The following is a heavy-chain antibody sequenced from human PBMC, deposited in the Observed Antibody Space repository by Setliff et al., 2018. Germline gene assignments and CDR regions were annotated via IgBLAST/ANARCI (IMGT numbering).Heavy chain of an antibody. CDR2: IYIGGSA. CDR3: AREQWLDPPGYYCMDV. D-gene: IGHD6-19*01. J-gene: IGHJ6*03. CDR1: GGSISSCY. Sequence: KTSETLSLTCTVSGGSISSCYWSWIRQPAGKGLEWIGHIYIGGSANYNPSLKSRVTMSIDTSKNQFSLKLNSVTAADMAVYYCAREQWLDPPGYYCMDVWAKGTTVTVSS. V-gene: IGHV4-4*07.